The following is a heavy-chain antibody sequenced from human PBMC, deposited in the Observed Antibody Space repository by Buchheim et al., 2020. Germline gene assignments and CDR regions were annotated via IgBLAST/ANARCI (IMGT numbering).Heavy chain of an antibody. CDR1: GGSISSSSYY. J-gene: IGHJ4*02. V-gene: IGHV4-39*01. D-gene: IGHD3-22*01. CDR3: ARHGWYGLRIVVTAIGFDY. Sequence: QLQLQESGPGLVKPSETLSLTCTVSGGSISSSSYYWGWIRQPPGKGLEWIGSIYYSGSTYYNPSLKSRVTISVDTSKNQFSLKLSSVTAADTAVYYCARHGWYGLRIVVTAIGFDYWGQGTL. CDR2: IYYSGST.